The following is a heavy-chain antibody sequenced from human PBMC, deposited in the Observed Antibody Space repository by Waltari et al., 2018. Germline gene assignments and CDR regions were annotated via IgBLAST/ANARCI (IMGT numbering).Heavy chain of an antibody. V-gene: IGHV3-53*01. D-gene: IGHD6-13*01. CDR2: IYSGGST. CDR3: ASTYSSSWYWFDP. CDR1: GFTVSSNY. Sequence: EVQLVESGGGLIQPGGSLRLSCAASGFTVSSNYMSWVRQAPGKGLEWVSFIYSGGSTYYADSVKGRFTISRDNSKNTLYLQMNSLRAEDTAVYYCASTYSSSWYWFDPWGQGTLVTVSS. J-gene: IGHJ5*02.